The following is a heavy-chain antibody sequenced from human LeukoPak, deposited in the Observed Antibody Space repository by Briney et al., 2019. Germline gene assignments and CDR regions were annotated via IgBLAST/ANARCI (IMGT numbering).Heavy chain of an antibody. Sequence: MPSETLSLTCAVSGGSISSSNWWSWIRQPPGKGLEWIGYIYYSGSTNYNPSLKSRVTISVDTSKNQFSLKLSSVTAADTAVYYCARSNKKYYYDSSGHFDYWGQGTLVTVSS. CDR2: IYYSGST. J-gene: IGHJ4*02. CDR3: ARSNKKYYYDSSGHFDY. D-gene: IGHD3-22*01. CDR1: GGSISSSNW. V-gene: IGHV4-4*02.